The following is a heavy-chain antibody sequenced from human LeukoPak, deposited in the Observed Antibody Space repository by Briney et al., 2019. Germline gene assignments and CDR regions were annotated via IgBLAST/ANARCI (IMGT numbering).Heavy chain of an antibody. CDR2: IYYSGST. J-gene: IGHJ4*02. V-gene: IGHV4-59*01. D-gene: IGHD2-15*01. CDR3: ARERGSVIDY. CDR1: GGSISSYY. Sequence: SETLSLTCTVSGGSISSYYWSWIRQPPGKGLEWIGYIYYSGSTNCNPSLKSRVTISVDTSKNQFSLKLSSVTAADTAVYYCARERGSVIDYWGQGTLVTVSS.